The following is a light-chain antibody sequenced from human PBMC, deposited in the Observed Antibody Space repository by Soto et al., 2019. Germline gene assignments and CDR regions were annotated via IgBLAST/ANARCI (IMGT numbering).Light chain of an antibody. Sequence: EIALTQSPATLSLSPGESATLSCRATRGVSSYLAWYQQKPGKAPRLLIYDASSRPTDVPARFSGSGSGTDFTLTISSLEPEDFALYYCQQRSNWPITFGQGTRLEIK. CDR2: DAS. CDR3: QQRSNWPIT. J-gene: IGKJ5*01. V-gene: IGKV3-11*01. CDR1: RGVSSY.